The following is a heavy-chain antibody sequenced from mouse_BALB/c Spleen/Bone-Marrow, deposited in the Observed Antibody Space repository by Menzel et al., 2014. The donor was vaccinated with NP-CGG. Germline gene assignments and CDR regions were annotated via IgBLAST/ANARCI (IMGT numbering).Heavy chain of an antibody. Sequence: DVMLVESGRDLVKPGGSLKLSCAASGFTFXNYGMSWVRQTPDKRLEWVATINSGGRYAFYPDSVKGRFTISRDNAKNTLYLQMSSLKSEDTAMYYCARRSDYDYFDYWGQGTTLTVSS. CDR2: INSGGRYA. J-gene: IGHJ2*01. CDR1: GFTFXNYG. D-gene: IGHD2-4*01. CDR3: ARRSDYDYFDY. V-gene: IGHV5-6*02.